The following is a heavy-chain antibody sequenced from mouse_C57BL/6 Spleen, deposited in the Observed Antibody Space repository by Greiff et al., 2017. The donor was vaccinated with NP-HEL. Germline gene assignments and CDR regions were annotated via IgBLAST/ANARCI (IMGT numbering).Heavy chain of an antibody. CDR1: GFTFSSYT. V-gene: IGHV5-9*01. D-gene: IGHD3-2*02. Sequence: EVKLVESGGGLVKPGGSLKLSCAASGFTFSSYTMSWVRQTPEKRLEWVATISGGGGNTYYPDSVKGRFTISRDNAKNTLYLQMSSLRAEDTALYYCARPLRLRAWFAYWGQGTLVTVSA. CDR2: ISGGGGNT. CDR3: ARPLRLRAWFAY. J-gene: IGHJ3*01.